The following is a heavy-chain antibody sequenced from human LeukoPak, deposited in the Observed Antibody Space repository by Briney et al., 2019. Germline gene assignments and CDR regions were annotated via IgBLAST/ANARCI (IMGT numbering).Heavy chain of an antibody. CDR1: GFTFSSYA. V-gene: IGHV3-21*01. CDR3: ARDRGSYGEMYGDY. Sequence: GGSLRLSCAVSGFTFSSYAMSWVRQAPGKGLEWVSSISSSSSYIYYADSVKGRFTISRDNAKNSLYLQMNSLRAEDTAVYYCARDRGSYGEMYGDYWGQGTLVTVSS. J-gene: IGHJ4*02. D-gene: IGHD1-26*01. CDR2: ISSSSSYI.